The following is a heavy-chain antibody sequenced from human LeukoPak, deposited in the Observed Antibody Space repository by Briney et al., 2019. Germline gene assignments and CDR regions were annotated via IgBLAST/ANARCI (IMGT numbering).Heavy chain of an antibody. Sequence: ASVKVSCKASGYTFTSYYIHWVRRAPGQGLEWIGIINPSDRSTSYAQKFQGRVTMTRDMSTSTVYMELSSLRSEDTAIYYCTRAHYCSNGVCRYVGDDYWGQGTLVTVSS. CDR2: INPSDRST. V-gene: IGHV1-46*01. D-gene: IGHD2-8*01. CDR1: GYTFTSYY. J-gene: IGHJ4*02. CDR3: TRAHYCSNGVCRYVGDDY.